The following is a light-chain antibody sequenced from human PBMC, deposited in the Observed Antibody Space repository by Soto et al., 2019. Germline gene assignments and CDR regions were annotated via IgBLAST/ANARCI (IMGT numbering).Light chain of an antibody. J-gene: IGKJ5*01. V-gene: IGKV1-12*01. CDR3: QQANSKVT. CDR2: AAS. Sequence: DIQMPQSPSTLSGSVGDRVTITCRASQSISAWLAWYQQKPGKAPKLLIYAASSLQSGVPSRFSGSGSGTDFTLTISSLQPEDFATYYCQQANSKVTFGQGTRLEI. CDR1: QSISAW.